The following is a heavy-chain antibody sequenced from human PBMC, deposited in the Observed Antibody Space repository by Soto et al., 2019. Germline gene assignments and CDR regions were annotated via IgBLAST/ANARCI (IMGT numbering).Heavy chain of an antibody. D-gene: IGHD3-10*01. CDR2: ISAYNGNT. J-gene: IGHJ6*02. V-gene: IGHV1-18*01. Sequence: GASVKVSCKASGYTFTSYGISWVRQAPGQGLEWMGWISAYNGNTNYAQKLQGRVTMTTDTSTRTAYMELRSLRSDDTAVYYCPRGPRMVRGVTYCCYDMDVWGQGTTVTVSS. CDR3: PRGPRMVRGVTYCCYDMDV. CDR1: GYTFTSYG.